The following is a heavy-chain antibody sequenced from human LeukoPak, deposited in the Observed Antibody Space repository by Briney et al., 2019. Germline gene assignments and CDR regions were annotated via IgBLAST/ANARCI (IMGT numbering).Heavy chain of an antibody. CDR2: IYPGDSDT. Sequence: GESLKISCRGSGYSFTSYWIGWVRQMPGKGLEWMGIIYPGDSDTRYSPSFQGQVTISADKSISTAYLQWSSLKASDTAMYYCARQVRNGSSSGYYYYYMDVWGKGTTVTVSS. J-gene: IGHJ6*03. D-gene: IGHD6-6*01. CDR3: ARQVRNGSSSGYYYYYMDV. CDR1: GYSFTSYW. V-gene: IGHV5-51*01.